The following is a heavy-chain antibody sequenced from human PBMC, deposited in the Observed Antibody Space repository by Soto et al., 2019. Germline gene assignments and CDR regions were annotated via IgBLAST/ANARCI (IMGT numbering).Heavy chain of an antibody. V-gene: IGHV3-53*01. D-gene: IGHD3-10*01. CDR3: VRPLSSGRNYGKDV. CDR1: GLTVGDNY. CDR2: IYYNGTT. J-gene: IGHJ6*02. Sequence: VHLLESGGGLIQPGGSLRLSCAASGLTVGDNYMSWVRQAPGMGLEWVSAIYYNGTTYYADSVKGRFTISRDTSKNTLSLQMDSLRVEDTAVYYCVRPLSSGRNYGKDVWGQGTTVTVSS.